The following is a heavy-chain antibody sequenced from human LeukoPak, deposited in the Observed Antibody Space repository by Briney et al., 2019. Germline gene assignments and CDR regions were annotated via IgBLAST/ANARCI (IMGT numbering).Heavy chain of an antibody. V-gene: IGHV4-59*01. CDR1: GGSISSYY. J-gene: IGHJ4*02. CDR3: AGEVEQWLDN. CDR2: IYYSGST. D-gene: IGHD6-19*01. Sequence: PSETLSLTCTVSGGSISSYYWSWIRQPPGKGLEWIGYIYYSGSTNYNPSLKSRVTISVDTSKNQFSLKLSSVTAADTAVYYCAGEVEQWLDNWGQGTLVTVSS.